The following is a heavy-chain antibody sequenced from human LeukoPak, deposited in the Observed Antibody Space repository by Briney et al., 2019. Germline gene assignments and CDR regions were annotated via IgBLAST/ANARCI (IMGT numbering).Heavy chain of an antibody. CDR2: INHSGYT. Sequence: SETLSLTCAVFGGSFSSYYWSWIRQPPGKGLEWIGEINHSGYTSYNPSLKSRVTLSVDTSRHQFSLKLTSVSAADTAVYYCARCCLQRDGDNGGGDYWGQGTLVTVSS. J-gene: IGHJ4*02. D-gene: IGHD4-17*01. CDR3: ARCCLQRDGDNGGGDY. V-gene: IGHV4-34*01. CDR1: GGSFSSYY.